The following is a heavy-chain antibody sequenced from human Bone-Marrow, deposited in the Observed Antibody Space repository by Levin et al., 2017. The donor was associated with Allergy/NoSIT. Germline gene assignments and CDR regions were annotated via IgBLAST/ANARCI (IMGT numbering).Heavy chain of an antibody. CDR1: GFIFGSYD. D-gene: IGHD5-18*01. J-gene: IGHJ3*02. CDR2: IGTAADT. Sequence: TGGSLRLSCAASGFIFGSYDMHWVRQGTGRGLEWVSSIGTAADTYYPDSVKGRFAISRENVNSSVYLQMNNLSAGDTAVYYCARGGDDGYSSGFDIWGQGTLVTVSS. CDR3: ARGGDDGYSSGFDI. V-gene: IGHV3-13*01.